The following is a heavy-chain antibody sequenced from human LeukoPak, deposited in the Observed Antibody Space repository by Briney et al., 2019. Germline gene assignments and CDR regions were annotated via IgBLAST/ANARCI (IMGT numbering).Heavy chain of an antibody. CDR3: ARQEHYYATGYYGMDV. J-gene: IGHJ6*02. D-gene: IGHD3-10*01. CDR1: GYIFTNYW. V-gene: IGHV5-51*01. CDR2: VYPGDSDT. Sequence: GESLKISCKGSGYIFTNYWIAWVRLMPGKGLEWMGIVYPGDSDTRYSPSFQGQVTISGDKSINTAYLQWSSLKASDTAMYYCARQEHYYATGYYGMDVWGQGTTVTVPS.